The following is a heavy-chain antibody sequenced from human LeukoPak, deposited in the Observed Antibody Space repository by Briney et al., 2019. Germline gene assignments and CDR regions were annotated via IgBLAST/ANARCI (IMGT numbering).Heavy chain of an antibody. D-gene: IGHD2-2*01. J-gene: IGHJ4*02. V-gene: IGHV3-23*01. CDR3: AKRLNCSSTSCYDLFDY. CDR2: ISGSGGST. Sequence: GGSLRLSCAASGFTVSSNYMSWVRQAPGKGLEWVSAISGSGGSTYYADSVKGRFTISRDNSKNTLYLQMNSLRAEDTAVYYCAKRLNCSSTSCYDLFDYWGQGTLVTVSS. CDR1: GFTVSSNY.